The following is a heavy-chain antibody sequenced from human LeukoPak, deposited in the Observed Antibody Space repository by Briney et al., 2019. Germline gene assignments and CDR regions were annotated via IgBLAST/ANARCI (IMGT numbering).Heavy chain of an antibody. V-gene: IGHV4-4*07. CDR1: GGSISSYY. J-gene: IGHJ4*02. Sequence: PSQTLSLTCTVSGGSISSYYWSWSRQPAGEGLEWIGRIYTSGSTNYNPSLKSRVTMSVDTSKSQLSLKLSSVTAADTAVYYCAGGEPRSLYYFEYWGQGTLVTVSS. CDR2: IYTSGST. D-gene: IGHD1-14*01. CDR3: AGGEPRSLYYFEY.